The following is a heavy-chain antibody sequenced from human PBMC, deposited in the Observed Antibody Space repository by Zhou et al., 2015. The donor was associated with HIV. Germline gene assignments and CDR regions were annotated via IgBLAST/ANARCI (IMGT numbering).Heavy chain of an antibody. V-gene: IGHV1-2*06. CDR2: INPNSGGT. J-gene: IGHJ4*02. CDR3: ARGGGTGYSVYDLFEQYV. Sequence: QVQLVQSGAEVKKPGSSVKVSCKSSGYTFTGYYIHWVRQAPGQGLEWVGRINPNSGGTNYAQKFQGRVTMTRDTSSSTAYMELSRLRSDDTAVYYCARGGGTGYSVYDLFEQYVWGQGTLVTVSS. CDR1: GYTFTGYY. D-gene: IGHD5/OR15-5a*01.